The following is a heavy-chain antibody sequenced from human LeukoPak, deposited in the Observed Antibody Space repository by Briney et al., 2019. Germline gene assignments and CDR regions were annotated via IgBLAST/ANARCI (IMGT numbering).Heavy chain of an antibody. Sequence: PSETLSLTCTVSGVPISSGGYYWRWIRQHPGKGLEWIGYIYYSGSTYYNPSLKSRVTISVDTSKNQFSLKQSSVTAADTAVYYCARHPMTTVTRTPYNWFDPWGQGTLVTVSS. D-gene: IGHD4-17*01. CDR1: GVPISSGGYY. CDR2: IYYSGST. J-gene: IGHJ5*02. CDR3: ARHPMTTVTRTPYNWFDP. V-gene: IGHV4-31*03.